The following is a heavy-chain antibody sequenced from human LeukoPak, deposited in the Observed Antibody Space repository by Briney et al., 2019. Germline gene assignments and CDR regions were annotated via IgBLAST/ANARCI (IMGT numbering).Heavy chain of an antibody. V-gene: IGHV4-34*01. J-gene: IGHJ4*02. CDR1: GGSFSAYQ. CDR3: ARGLAPTSGYYEGGYYYFDY. D-gene: IGHD3-22*01. CDR2: INHFGSS. Sequence: PSETLSLTCAVYGGSFSAYQWTWIRQPPGKGPEWIGRINHFGSSNYNPSLKSRVTISVDTSKNQFSLDLNSVTAADTAVYYCARGLAPTSGYYEGGYYYFDYWGQGLLVTVSS.